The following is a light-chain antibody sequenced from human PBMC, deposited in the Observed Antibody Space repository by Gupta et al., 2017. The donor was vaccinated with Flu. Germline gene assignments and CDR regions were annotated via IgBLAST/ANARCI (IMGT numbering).Light chain of an antibody. CDR1: QSLLHSNGYNY. J-gene: IGKJ2*01. CDR2: LGS. Sequence: EIVMTQSPLSLPVTPGEPASISCRSSQSLLHSNGYNYLDWYLQKPGQSPQLLIYLGSNRASGVPDRFSGSGSGTDFTLKISRVEAEDVGVYYCRQALQTPYIFGQGTKLEIK. V-gene: IGKV2-28*01. CDR3: RQALQTPYI.